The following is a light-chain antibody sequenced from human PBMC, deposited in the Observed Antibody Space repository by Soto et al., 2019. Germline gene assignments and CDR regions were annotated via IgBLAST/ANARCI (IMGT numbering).Light chain of an antibody. Sequence: EVVMTQSPATLSVSPGGRVTLSCRASQIVSSNLAWYQQKPGQAPRLLIYGASTRATGIPATFSGSGSGTEFTLTISSLQSEDFAVYYCQQYNNWPPKITFGQGTLLEI. CDR2: GAS. CDR3: QQYNNWPPKIT. J-gene: IGKJ5*01. V-gene: IGKV3-15*01. CDR1: QIVSSN.